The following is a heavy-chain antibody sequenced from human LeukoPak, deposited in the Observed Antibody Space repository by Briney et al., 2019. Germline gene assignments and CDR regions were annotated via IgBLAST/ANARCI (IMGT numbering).Heavy chain of an antibody. J-gene: IGHJ3*02. Sequence: SVKVSCKASGGTFSSYAISWVRQAPGQGLEWKGGILPIFGTANYAQKFQGRVQINADESTSTAQLELSKPRSEDTAGYFLWVGWFGGFRVVPKGNAFDIWGQGTMVTVSS. V-gene: IGHV1-69*13. D-gene: IGHD3-16*01. CDR2: ILPIFGTA. CDR3: WVGWFGGFRVVPKGNAFDI. CDR1: GGTFSSYA.